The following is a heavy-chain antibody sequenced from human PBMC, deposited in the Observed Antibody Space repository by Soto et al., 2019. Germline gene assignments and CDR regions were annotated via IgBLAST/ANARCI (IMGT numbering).Heavy chain of an antibody. J-gene: IGHJ5*01. D-gene: IGHD3-10*01. V-gene: IGHV1-8*01. Sequence: ASVKVSCKASGYTFTSYDINWVRQATGQGIEWMGWMNPNSGNTGYAQKFQGRVTMTRNTSISTAYMELSSLRSEDTAVYYCARVVGQFIVRGVITPIPFDSWCQGTRVTVSS. CDR3: ARVVGQFIVRGVITPIPFDS. CDR1: GYTFTSYD. CDR2: MNPNSGNT.